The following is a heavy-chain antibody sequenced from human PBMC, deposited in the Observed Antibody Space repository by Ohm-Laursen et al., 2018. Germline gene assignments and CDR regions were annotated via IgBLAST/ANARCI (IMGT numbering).Heavy chain of an antibody. V-gene: IGHV3-53*01. J-gene: IGHJ3*02. D-gene: IGHD2-2*01. CDR2: IYSGGRT. Sequence: SLRLSCAASGFSDSRNHMRWVRQAPGKRLEWVSVIYSGGRTNYADPVKGRFTISRDNSKNTLFLQMDSLRAEDTAVYYYARDCSSTSCYLGAFDIWGQGTMVTVSS. CDR3: ARDCSSTSCYLGAFDI. CDR1: GFSDSRNH.